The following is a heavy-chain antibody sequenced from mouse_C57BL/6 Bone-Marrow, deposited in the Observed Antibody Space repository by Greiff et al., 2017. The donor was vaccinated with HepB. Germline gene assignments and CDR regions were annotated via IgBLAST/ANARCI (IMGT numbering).Heavy chain of an antibody. J-gene: IGHJ1*03. CDR2: ISDGGSYT. V-gene: IGHV5-4*03. Sequence: EVKVVESGGGLVKPGGSLKLSCAASGFTFSSYAMSWVRQTPEKRLEWVATISDGGSYTYYPDNVKGRFTISRDNAKNNLYLQMRHLKSEDTAMYYCARGGPTIVTTWYFDVWGTGTTVTVSS. D-gene: IGHD2-5*01. CDR1: GFTFSSYA. CDR3: ARGGPTIVTTWYFDV.